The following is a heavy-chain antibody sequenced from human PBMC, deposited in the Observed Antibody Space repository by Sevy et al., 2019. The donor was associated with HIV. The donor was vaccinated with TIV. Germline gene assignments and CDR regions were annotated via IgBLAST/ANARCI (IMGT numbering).Heavy chain of an antibody. CDR1: GFTFRSAW. CDR2: IKSNKDGGST. D-gene: IGHD3-22*01. V-gene: IGHV3-15*01. J-gene: IGHJ4*02. Sequence: GGYLRLSCSTSGFTFRSAWMNWVRQAPGRGLEWVGRIKSNKDGGSTEFAAPVKGRFGISRDDSRNMIFLQMNSLKMEDTGVYYCTTYDVSGYYWAMFDFWGQGTLVTVSS. CDR3: TTYDVSGYYWAMFDF.